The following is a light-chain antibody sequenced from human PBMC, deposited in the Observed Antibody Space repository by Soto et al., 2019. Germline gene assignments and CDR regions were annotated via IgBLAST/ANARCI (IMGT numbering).Light chain of an antibody. V-gene: IGKV3-11*01. CDR2: DAS. Sequence: ELVFTQSPATLSLSPGERATLSCWASQSISIYLAWYQQKPGQAPRLLIHDASNRATGIPARFSGSGSGTDFTLTISSLEPDDFAVYYCQQRADWPITFGQGRLPEIK. J-gene: IGKJ5*01. CDR1: QSISIY. CDR3: QQRADWPIT.